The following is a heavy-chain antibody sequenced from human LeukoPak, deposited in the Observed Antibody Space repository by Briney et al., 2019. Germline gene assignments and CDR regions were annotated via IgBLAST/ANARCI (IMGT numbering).Heavy chain of an antibody. CDR1: GYTFSSYG. V-gene: IGHV1-18*01. CDR2: ISGYNGNI. J-gene: IGHJ6*02. D-gene: IGHD5-18*01. CDR3: ARDRLYSYGYYGMDV. Sequence: ASVKVSCKASGYTFSSYGISWVRQAPGQGLEWMGWISGYNGNINYAQNLQGRVTMTTDTFTSTAYMELRSLRFDDTAVYYCARDRLYSYGYYGMDVWGQGTTVTVSS.